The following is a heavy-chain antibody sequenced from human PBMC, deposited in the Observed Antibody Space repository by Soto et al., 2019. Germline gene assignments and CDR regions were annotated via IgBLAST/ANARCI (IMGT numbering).Heavy chain of an antibody. CDR3: ARAYAGIAAAKNWFDP. CDR1: GGTFSSYT. D-gene: IGHD6-13*01. J-gene: IGHJ5*02. CDR2: IIPILGIA. V-gene: IGHV1-69*02. Sequence: ASVKVSCKASGGTFSSYTISWVRQAPGQGLEWMGRIIPILGIANYAQKFQGRVTITADKSTSTAYMELSSLRSEDTAVYYCARAYAGIAAAKNWFDPWGQGTLVTVSS.